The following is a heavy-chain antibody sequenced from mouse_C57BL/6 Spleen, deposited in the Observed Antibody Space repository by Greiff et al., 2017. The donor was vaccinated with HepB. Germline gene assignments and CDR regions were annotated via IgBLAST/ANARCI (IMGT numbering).Heavy chain of an antibody. D-gene: IGHD2-3*01. CDR2: ISSGSSTI. CDR1: GFTFSDYG. V-gene: IGHV5-17*01. J-gene: IGHJ2*01. Sequence: EVQRVESGGGLVKPGGSLKLSCAASGFTFSDYGMHWVRQAPEKGLEWVAYISSGSSTIYYAATVKGRFTISRDNAKNTLFLQMTSLRAEDTAMYYCARADGYFYYFDYWGQGTTLTVSS. CDR3: ARADGYFYYFDY.